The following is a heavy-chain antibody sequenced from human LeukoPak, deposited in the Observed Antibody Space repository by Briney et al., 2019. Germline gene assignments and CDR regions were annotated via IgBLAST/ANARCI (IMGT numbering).Heavy chain of an antibody. V-gene: IGHV4-34*01. J-gene: IGHJ4*02. CDR2: IHYSGSA. D-gene: IGHD5-18*01. CDR1: GGSFSGYY. Sequence: SETLSLTCAVYGGSFSGYYWTWIRQPPGKGLEWIGEIHYSGSATYNPSLKSRVTISVDTSKNQFSLKLSSVTAADTAVYYCAREGYGHFDYWGQGTLVTVSS. CDR3: AREGYGHFDY.